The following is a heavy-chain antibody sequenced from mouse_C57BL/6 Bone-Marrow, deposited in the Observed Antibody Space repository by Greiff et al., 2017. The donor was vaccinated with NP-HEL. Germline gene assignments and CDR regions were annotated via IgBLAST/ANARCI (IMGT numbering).Heavy chain of an antibody. J-gene: IGHJ4*01. Sequence: EVMLVESEGGLVQPGSSMKLSCTASGFTFSDYYMAWVRQVPEKGLEWVANINYDGSSTYYLDSLKSRFIISRDNAKNILYLQMSSLKSEDTATYYCAREAYGNFYYAMDYWGQGTSVTVSS. CDR3: AREAYGNFYYAMDY. CDR1: GFTFSDYY. CDR2: INYDGSST. V-gene: IGHV5-16*01. D-gene: IGHD2-1*01.